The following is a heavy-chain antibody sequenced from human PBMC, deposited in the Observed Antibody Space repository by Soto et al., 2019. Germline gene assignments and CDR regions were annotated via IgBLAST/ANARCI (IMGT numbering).Heavy chain of an antibody. CDR3: ARIGAGHEFGGVIAPYYVDS. J-gene: IGHJ4*02. V-gene: IGHV2-70*01. D-gene: IGHD3-16*02. CDR2: IHWIDDK. CDR1: AVSLTSSSML. Sequence: SGPTLVTATQTRTLTCPLSAVSLTSSSMLGRCIRQPPGKSLDCLSLIHWIDDKSHSIPHRTRLTTSNHTSKNQLFLTMSNMDPVDTAMYFYARIGAGHEFGGVIAPYYVDSWGLGTLVTVSS.